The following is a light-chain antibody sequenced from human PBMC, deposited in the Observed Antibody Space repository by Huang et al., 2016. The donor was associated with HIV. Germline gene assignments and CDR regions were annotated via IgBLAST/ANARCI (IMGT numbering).Light chain of an antibody. CDR2: GAT. CDR3: QQTHTSPFT. V-gene: IGKV1-39*01. J-gene: IGKJ2*01. CDR1: ESISTH. Sequence: DIQMTQSPSSLSASVGDRVTITCRPNESISTHLNWYQQKPGKAPSLLIYGATTLQSGVPSRFSGGASGTDFTLTVTILRPEDFATYYCQQTHTSPFTFGQGTKLEIK.